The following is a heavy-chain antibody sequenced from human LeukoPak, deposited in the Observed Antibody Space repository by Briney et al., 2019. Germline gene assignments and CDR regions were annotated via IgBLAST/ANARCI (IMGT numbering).Heavy chain of an antibody. D-gene: IGHD2-15*01. J-gene: IGHJ4*02. V-gene: IGHV3-30*04. CDR2: ISYDGSNK. CDR1: GFTFSSYA. Sequence: PGGSLRRSCAASGFTFSSYAMHWVRQAPGKGLEWVAVISYDGSNKYYADSVKGRFTISRDNSKNTLYLQMNSLRAEDTAVYYCARDPSDSGAFDYWGQGTLVTVSS. CDR3: ARDPSDSGAFDY.